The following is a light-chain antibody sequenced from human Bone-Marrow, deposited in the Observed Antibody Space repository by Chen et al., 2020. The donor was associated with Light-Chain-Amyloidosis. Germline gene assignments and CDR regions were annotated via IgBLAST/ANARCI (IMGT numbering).Light chain of an antibody. Sequence: SFLLTQPSSVSVSPAQTATISCGGNNIGSKSVHWYQQTPGQAPLLVVYDDSDRPSGIPERLSGSNSGNTATLTISRVEAGDEADYYCQVWDRSSDRPVFGGGTKLTVL. CDR2: DDS. CDR3: QVWDRSSDRPV. J-gene: IGLJ3*02. V-gene: IGLV3-21*02. CDR1: NIGSKS.